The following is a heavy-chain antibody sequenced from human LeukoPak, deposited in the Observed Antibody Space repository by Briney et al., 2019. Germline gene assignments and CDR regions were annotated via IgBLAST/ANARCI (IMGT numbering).Heavy chain of an antibody. CDR2: INPNSGGT. Sequence: ASVKVSCKASGYTFTGYYMHWVRQAPGQGLEWMGWINPNSGGTNYAQKFQGRVTMTRDTSISTASMELSMLRSDDTAVYYCARSKAYYYESSGYYHAHDSWGQGTLVTVSS. V-gene: IGHV1-2*02. J-gene: IGHJ4*02. CDR1: GYTFTGYY. CDR3: ARSKAYYYESSGYYHAHDS. D-gene: IGHD3-22*01.